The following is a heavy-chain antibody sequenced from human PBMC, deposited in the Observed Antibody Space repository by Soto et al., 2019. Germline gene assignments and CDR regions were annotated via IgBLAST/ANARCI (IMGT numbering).Heavy chain of an antibody. V-gene: IGHV5-51*01. CDR1: GYIIKNYW. Sequence: PGESLKISCKASGYIIKNYWIGWVRQMPGQGLEWMGIIFLDDSDTRYSPSFQGHVTISVDKSISTAYVQWSSLKASDSAIYYCFRGGVTSRTFDYWGQGTLVTVSS. D-gene: IGHD3-16*01. CDR2: IFLDDSDT. CDR3: FRGGVTSRTFDY. J-gene: IGHJ4*02.